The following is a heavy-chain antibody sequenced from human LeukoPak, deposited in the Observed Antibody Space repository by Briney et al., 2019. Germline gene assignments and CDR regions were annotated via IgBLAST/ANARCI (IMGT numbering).Heavy chain of an antibody. CDR2: IYPGDSDT. V-gene: IGHV5-51*01. J-gene: IGHJ3*02. D-gene: IGHD3-22*01. CDR1: GYSFTSYW. CDR3: ASIRYRVPDHRHDYYDSSGYWDDAFDI. Sequence: KVGESLKISCKGSGYSFTSYWIGWVRQMPGKGLEWMGIIYPGDSDTRYSPSFQGQVTISADKSISTAYLQWSSLKASDTAMYYCASIRYRVPDHRHDYYDSSGYWDDAFDIWGQGTMVTVSS.